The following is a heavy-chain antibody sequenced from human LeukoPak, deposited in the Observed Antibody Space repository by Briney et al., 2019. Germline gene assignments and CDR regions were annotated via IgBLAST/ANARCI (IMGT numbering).Heavy chain of an antibody. CDR3: ARDRAPAGTTPTFDY. D-gene: IGHD6-13*01. V-gene: IGHV3-48*04. J-gene: IGHJ4*02. CDR2: ISSSSSTI. Sequence: GGPLRLSCAASGFPFSSYSMNRVRQAPGKGLEWVSYISSSSSTIYYADSVKGRFTISRDNAKKSLYLQMNSLRAEDTAVYYCARDRAPAGTTPTFDYWGQGTLVTVSA. CDR1: GFPFSSYS.